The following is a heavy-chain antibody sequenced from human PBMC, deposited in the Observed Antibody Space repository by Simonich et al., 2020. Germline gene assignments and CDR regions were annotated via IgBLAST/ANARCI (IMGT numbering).Heavy chain of an antibody. J-gene: IGHJ3*02. D-gene: IGHD6-13*01. CDR1: GGSISSSSYY. V-gene: IGHV4-39*01. CDR3: ARHAGFAFDI. CDR2: IYYSWST. Sequence: QLQLQESGPGLVKPSETLSLTCTVSGGSISSSSYYWGWIRQPPGKGLEWIGSIYYSWSTYYNPSRKSRVTISVDTSKNQFSLKLSSVTAADTAVYYCARHAGFAFDIWGQGTMVTVSS.